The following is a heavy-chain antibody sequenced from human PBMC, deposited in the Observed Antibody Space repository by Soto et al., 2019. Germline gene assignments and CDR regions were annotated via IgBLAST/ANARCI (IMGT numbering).Heavy chain of an antibody. CDR2: IYYSGST. J-gene: IGHJ5*02. D-gene: IGHD2-2*01. Sequence: SETLSLTCTVSGGSISSYYWSWIRQPPGKGLEWIGYIYYSGSTNYNPSLKSRVTISVDTSNNQFSLKLSSVTAADTAVYYCARFGYCSSTSCYDWFDPWGQGTQATGSS. V-gene: IGHV4-59*01. CDR1: GGSISSYY. CDR3: ARFGYCSSTSCYDWFDP.